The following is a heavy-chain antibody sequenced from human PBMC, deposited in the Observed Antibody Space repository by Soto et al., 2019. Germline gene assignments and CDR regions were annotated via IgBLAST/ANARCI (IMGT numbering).Heavy chain of an antibody. CDR2: ISCSSSYI. CDR1: GFTFSSYA. V-gene: IGHV3-21*01. CDR3: ARDSTGGSTY. Sequence: GGSLRLSCAASGFTFSSYAMHWVRQAPGKGLEWVSIISCSSSYIYYADSVKGRFTISRDNAKNSLYLQMNSLRAEDTAVYYCARDSTGGSTYWGQGTLVTVS. D-gene: IGHD3-10*01. J-gene: IGHJ4*02.